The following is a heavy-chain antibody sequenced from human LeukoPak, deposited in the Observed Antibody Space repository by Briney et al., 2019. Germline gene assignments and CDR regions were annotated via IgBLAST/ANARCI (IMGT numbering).Heavy chain of an antibody. CDR2: IYYSGST. D-gene: IGHD3-22*01. CDR3: ARSGVYYYDSSGYLPNDY. Sequence: PSETLSLTCTVSGGSISSSRYYWGWIRQPPGKGLEWIGSIYYSGSTYYNPSLKSRVTISVDTSKNQFSLKLSSVTAADTAVYYCARSGVYYYDSSGYLPNDYWGQGTLVTVSS. V-gene: IGHV4-39*01. CDR1: GGSISSSRYY. J-gene: IGHJ4*02.